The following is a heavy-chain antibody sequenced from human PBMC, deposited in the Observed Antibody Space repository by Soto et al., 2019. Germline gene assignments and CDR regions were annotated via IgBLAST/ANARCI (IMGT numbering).Heavy chain of an antibody. Sequence: PGGSLRLSCAASGFSFSSAWINWVRQAPGKGLEWVGRIKSKIDGGTTDFAESVKGRFAISRDDSKDMTYMQMNSLKTEDTAVYYCTTGRKGPEIFWGQGTLVTVSS. CDR1: GFSFSSAW. CDR3: TTGRKGPEIF. D-gene: IGHD3-9*01. V-gene: IGHV3-15*07. CDR2: IKSKIDGGTT. J-gene: IGHJ4*02.